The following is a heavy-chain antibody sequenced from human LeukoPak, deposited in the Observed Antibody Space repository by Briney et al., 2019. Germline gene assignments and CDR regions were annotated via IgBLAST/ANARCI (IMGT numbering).Heavy chain of an antibody. CDR2: ISAHNGDT. J-gene: IGHJ4*02. D-gene: IGHD6-19*01. Sequence: ASVKVSCKPSTHTLTSYGISWVRQAHGQGLEWMGWISAHNGDTNYAQKLQGRVTMTTDTSTSTAYMELKSLRSDDTAVYYCARGGSGWCIDNWGQGTLVTVSS. V-gene: IGHV1-18*01. CDR1: THTLTSYG. CDR3: ARGGSGWCIDN.